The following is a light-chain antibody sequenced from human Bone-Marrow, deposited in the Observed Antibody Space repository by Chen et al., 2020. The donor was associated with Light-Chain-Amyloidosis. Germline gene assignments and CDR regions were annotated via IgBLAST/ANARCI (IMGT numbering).Light chain of an antibody. V-gene: IGLV3-21*02. CDR3: QVWEGSSDEVV. CDR2: DDT. CDR1: GIGSLK. J-gene: IGLJ3*02. Sequence: SYVLTQPPSVSVAPGQTATITCGGTGIGSLKVHWYQQKAGQAPVMVVYDDTDRPAGIPERFSGSKSGNAATLTITRVEAGDEADYYCQVWEGSSDEVVFVGGTRLTVL.